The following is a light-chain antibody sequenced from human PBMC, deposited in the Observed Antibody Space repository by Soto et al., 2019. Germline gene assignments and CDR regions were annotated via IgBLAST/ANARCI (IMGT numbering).Light chain of an antibody. V-gene: IGKV3-15*01. CDR3: QQYNTYLTWA. CDR2: GAF. Sequence: EIVMTQSPATLSVSPGERATLSCRASQSVSRNLAWYQQKPGQAPRLLIDGAFTRATGIPARFSGSGSGTEFILTISSLQSEDFAVYYCQQYNTYLTWAFGQGTKVEIK. J-gene: IGKJ1*01. CDR1: QSVSRN.